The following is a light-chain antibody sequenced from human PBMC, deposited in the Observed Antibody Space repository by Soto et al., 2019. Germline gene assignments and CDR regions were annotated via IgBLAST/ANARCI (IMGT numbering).Light chain of an antibody. V-gene: IGLV2-23*02. CDR1: SSDVGNYIL. Sequence: QSVLTQPASVSGSPGQSITFSCTGTSSDVGNYILVSWYQQHPGKAPKLMIYEVTKRPSGVSNRFSGSKSGNTASLTISGVQAEYEADYYCCSYAGNNTVVFGGGTKLTVL. J-gene: IGLJ3*02. CDR2: EVT. CDR3: CSYAGNNTVV.